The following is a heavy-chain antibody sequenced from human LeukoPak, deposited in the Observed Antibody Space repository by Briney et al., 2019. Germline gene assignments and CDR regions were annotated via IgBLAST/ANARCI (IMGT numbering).Heavy chain of an antibody. CDR3: AKSYYDFWSGYYPDY. CDR2: MNPNSGNT. Sequence: GASVKVSCKASGYTFTSYVNWVRQATGQGLEWMGWMNPNSGNTGYAQKFQGRVTITRNTSISTAYMELSSLRSEDTAVYYCAKSYYDFWSGYYPDYWGQGTLVTVSS. J-gene: IGHJ4*02. V-gene: IGHV1-8*03. D-gene: IGHD3-3*01. CDR1: GYTFTSYV.